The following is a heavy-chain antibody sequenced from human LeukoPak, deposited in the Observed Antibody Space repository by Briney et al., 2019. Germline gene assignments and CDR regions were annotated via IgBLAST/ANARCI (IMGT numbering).Heavy chain of an antibody. CDR2: ISGSGGST. J-gene: IGHJ4*02. CDR1: GFTFSSYA. Sequence: PGGSLRLSCAASGFTFSSYAMSWVRQAPGKGLEWVSAISGSGGSTYYADSVKGRFTISRDNSKNTLYLQMTSLRAEDTAVYYCAKAMDTAMVVSSSFDYWGQGTLVTVSS. V-gene: IGHV3-23*01. D-gene: IGHD5-18*01. CDR3: AKAMDTAMVVSSSFDY.